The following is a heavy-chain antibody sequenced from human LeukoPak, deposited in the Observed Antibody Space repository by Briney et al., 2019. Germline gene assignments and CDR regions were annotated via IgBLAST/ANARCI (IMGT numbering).Heavy chain of an antibody. CDR3: ASHWSGYRIDY. CDR2: IYYSGST. CDR1: GGSISSGDYY. J-gene: IGHJ4*02. D-gene: IGHD3-3*01. V-gene: IGHV4-30-4*01. Sequence: SETLSLTCTVSGGSISSGDYYWSWIRQPPGKGLEWIGYIYYSGSTYYNPSLKSRVTISVDTSKNQFSLKLSSATAADTAVYYCASHWSGYRIDYWGQGTLVTVSS.